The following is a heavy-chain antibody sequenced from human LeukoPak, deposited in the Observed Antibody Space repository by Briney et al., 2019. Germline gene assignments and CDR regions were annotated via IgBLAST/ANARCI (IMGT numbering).Heavy chain of an antibody. CDR3: ARVRDKAMDV. V-gene: IGHV4-34*01. D-gene: IGHD2-21*01. CDR1: GESFSGYY. J-gene: IGHJ6*02. CDR2: INHSGST. Sequence: SETLSLTCAVYGESFSGYYWSWIRQPPGKGLEWIGEINHSGSTNYNPSLKSRVTISVDTSKNQFSLKLSSVTAADTAVYYCARVRDKAMDVWGQGTTVTASS.